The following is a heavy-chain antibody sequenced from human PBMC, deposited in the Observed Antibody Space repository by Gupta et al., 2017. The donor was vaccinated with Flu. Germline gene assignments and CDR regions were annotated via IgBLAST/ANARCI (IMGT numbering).Heavy chain of an antibody. D-gene: IGHD2-2*01. J-gene: IGHJ4*02. V-gene: IGHV4-34*01. CDR3: ARVVLLWALNGGYYFDY. Sequence: QVQLQQWGAGLLKPSETLSLTCAVYGGSFSGYYWSWIRQPPGKGLEWIGEINHSGSTNYNPSLKSRVTISVDTSKNQFSLKLSSVTAADSAVYYCARVVLLWALNGGYYFDYWGQGTLVTVSS. CDR2: INHSGST. CDR1: GGSFSGYY.